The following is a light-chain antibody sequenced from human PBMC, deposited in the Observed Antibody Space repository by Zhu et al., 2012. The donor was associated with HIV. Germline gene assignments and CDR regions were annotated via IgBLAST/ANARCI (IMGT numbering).Light chain of an antibody. V-gene: IGKV1-9*01. CDR2: AAY. J-gene: IGKJ3*01. CDR1: QGINTY. Sequence: DIQLTQSPSFLSASVGDRVTITCRASQGINTYLAWYQHKPGNAPKLLIFAAYTLQSGVPPRFSGSGSGTEFTLTISSLQPEDFATYYCQQLKSHPFTFGPWDQSGYQT. CDR3: QQLKSHPFT.